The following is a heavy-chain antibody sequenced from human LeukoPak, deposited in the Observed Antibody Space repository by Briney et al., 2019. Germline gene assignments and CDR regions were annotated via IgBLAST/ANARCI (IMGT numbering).Heavy chain of an antibody. Sequence: PGGSLRLSCAAFGFTFSSYAMSWVRQAPGKGLEWVAVIWYDGSNKYYADSVKGRFTISRDNSKNTLYLQMNSLRAEDTAVYYCARDYDITGTTSVYAFDIWGQGTMVTVSS. CDR3: ARDYDITGTTSVYAFDI. V-gene: IGHV3-33*08. CDR2: IWYDGSNK. J-gene: IGHJ3*02. D-gene: IGHD1-7*01. CDR1: GFTFSSYA.